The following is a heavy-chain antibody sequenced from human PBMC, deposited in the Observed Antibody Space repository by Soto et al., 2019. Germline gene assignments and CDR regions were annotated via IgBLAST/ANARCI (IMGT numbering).Heavy chain of an antibody. CDR1: GYTLTELS. CDR3: ATDRGRYRYTGYDY. CDR2: FDPEDGET. V-gene: IGHV1-24*01. J-gene: IGHJ4*02. D-gene: IGHD3-16*02. Sequence: GVSVKVSCKVPGYTLTELSMHSLRQARGKGLEWMGGFDPEDGETIYAQKFQGRVTMTEDTSTDTAYMELSSLRSEDTAVYYCATDRGRYRYTGYDYWGKGTLVTVSS.